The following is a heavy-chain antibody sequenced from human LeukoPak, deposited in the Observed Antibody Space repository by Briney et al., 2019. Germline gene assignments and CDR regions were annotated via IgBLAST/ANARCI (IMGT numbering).Heavy chain of an antibody. Sequence: GGSLRLSCAASGFTFSSYSMNWVRQAPGKGLEWVSSISSSSSCIYYADSVKGRFTISRDNAKNSLYLQMNSLRAEDTAVYYCARDPFYGSGSYCYWGQGTLVTVSS. J-gene: IGHJ4*02. CDR1: GFTFSSYS. CDR3: ARDPFYGSGSYCY. D-gene: IGHD3-10*01. V-gene: IGHV3-21*01. CDR2: ISSSSSCI.